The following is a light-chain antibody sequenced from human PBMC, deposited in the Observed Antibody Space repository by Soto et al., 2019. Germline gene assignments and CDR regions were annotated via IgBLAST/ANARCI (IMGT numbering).Light chain of an antibody. CDR1: QSLLHSDGNTY. V-gene: IGKV2-30*02. J-gene: IGKJ1*01. CDR2: RVS. CDR3: MQGTHCPPWP. Sequence: DVVMTQSPLSLPVTLGQPASISCRSSQSLLHSDGNTYLNWFQQRPGQSPRRLIYRVSNRDSGVPDRFSGSGSGTDFTLKISRVEAEDVRVYYCMQGTHCPPWPFGQGTKVEIK.